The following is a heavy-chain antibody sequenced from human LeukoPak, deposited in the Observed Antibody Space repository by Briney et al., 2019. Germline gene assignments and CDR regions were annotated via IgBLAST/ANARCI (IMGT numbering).Heavy chain of an antibody. CDR3: ARRTRGILHYNWFDP. Sequence: SETLSLTCAVYGGSFSGYYWSWIRQPPGKGLEWIGEINHSGSTNYNPSLKSRVTISVDTSKNQFSLKLSSVTAADTAVYYCARRTRGILHYNWFDPWGQGTLVTVSS. V-gene: IGHV4-34*01. CDR1: GGSFSGYY. CDR2: INHSGST. D-gene: IGHD6-13*01. J-gene: IGHJ5*02.